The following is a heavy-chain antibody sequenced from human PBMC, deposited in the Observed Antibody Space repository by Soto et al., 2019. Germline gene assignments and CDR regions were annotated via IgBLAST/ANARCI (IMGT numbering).Heavy chain of an antibody. D-gene: IGHD2-15*01. Sequence: SVKVSCKASGGSLSTNPISWVRQAPGQGLEWMGGTGSGTGPGNHAQKFQGRLTVTADKSTSTVYMELTNLSSEDTAVYYCARRESGGFYRLFDSWGQGTLVTVSS. V-gene: IGHV1-69*06. CDR1: GGSLSTNP. CDR3: ARRESGGFYRLFDS. CDR2: TGSGTGPG. J-gene: IGHJ4*02.